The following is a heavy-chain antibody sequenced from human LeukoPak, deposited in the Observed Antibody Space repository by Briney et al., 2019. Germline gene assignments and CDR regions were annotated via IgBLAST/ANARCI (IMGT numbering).Heavy chain of an antibody. V-gene: IGHV4-34*01. CDR1: GGSFSGYH. Sequence: SETLSLTCAVYGGSFSGYHWGWIRQPPGKGLEWIGELNHSGSTNYNPSLKSRVTISADRSKNQFSLKLSSVTDADTAVYYCARGGGYCGSTSCYNDYWGQGTLVTVSS. D-gene: IGHD2-2*02. CDR2: LNHSGST. J-gene: IGHJ4*02. CDR3: ARGGGYCGSTSCYNDY.